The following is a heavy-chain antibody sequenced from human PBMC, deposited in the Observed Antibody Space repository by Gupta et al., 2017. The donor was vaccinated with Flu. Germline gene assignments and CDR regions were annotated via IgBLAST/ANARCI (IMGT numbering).Heavy chain of an antibody. CDR2: IWYDGSNK. Sequence: QVQLVESGGGVVQPGRSLRLSCAASGFTFSSYGMHWVRQAPGKGLEWVAVIWYDGSNKYYADSVKGRFTISRDNSKNTLYLQMNSLRAEDTAVYYCARAGEEILVDYWGQGTLVTVSS. J-gene: IGHJ4*02. CDR3: ARAGEEILVDY. V-gene: IGHV3-33*01. D-gene: IGHD7-27*01. CDR1: GFTFSSYG.